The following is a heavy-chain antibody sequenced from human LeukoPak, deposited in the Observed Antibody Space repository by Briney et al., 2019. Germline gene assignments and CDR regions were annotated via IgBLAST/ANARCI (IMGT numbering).Heavy chain of an antibody. V-gene: IGHV1-3*01. CDR3: TRGIWSSHNKDYYFDY. Sequence: ASVKVSCKASGYTFTNYAMNWVRQAPGQRLEGMGWINAGNGNTKSSQRFQDRVTITRDTSASTAYMELNSLRSEDTAVYYCTRGIWSSHNKDYYFDYWGQGSLVTVSS. CDR2: INAGNGNT. CDR1: GYTFTNYA. J-gene: IGHJ4*02. D-gene: IGHD2-2*01.